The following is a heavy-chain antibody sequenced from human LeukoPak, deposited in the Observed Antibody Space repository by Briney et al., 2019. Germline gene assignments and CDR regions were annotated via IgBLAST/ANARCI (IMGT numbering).Heavy chain of an antibody. CDR2: ISYSGNT. V-gene: IGHV4-59*12. Sequence: SETLSLTCTVSGGSISSYYWSWIRQPPGKGLEWIGYISYSGNTNYNPSLKSRVTISVDTSKNQFSLKLSSVTAADTAVYYCARGRLFGAGTMQIWFDPWGQGTLVTVSS. CDR1: GGSISSYY. J-gene: IGHJ5*02. CDR3: ARGRLFGAGTMQIWFDP. D-gene: IGHD3-10*02.